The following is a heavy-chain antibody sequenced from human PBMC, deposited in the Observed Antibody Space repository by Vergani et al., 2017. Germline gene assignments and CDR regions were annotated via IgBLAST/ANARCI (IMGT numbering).Heavy chain of an antibody. V-gene: IGHV3-49*03. CDR1: GFTFGYYA. Sequence: EVQLVESGGDLVQPGRSLRLSCTASGFTFGYYAMDWFRQAPGQGLEWVGGIRSKAYGQATVYAASVKGRFTISRDDSKSIAYLQMNNLQTEDTAMYYCVRDQVTMLRGSGALDIWGQGTMVTVSS. CDR2: IRSKAYGQAT. CDR3: VRDQVTMLRGSGALDI. D-gene: IGHD3-10*01. J-gene: IGHJ3*02.